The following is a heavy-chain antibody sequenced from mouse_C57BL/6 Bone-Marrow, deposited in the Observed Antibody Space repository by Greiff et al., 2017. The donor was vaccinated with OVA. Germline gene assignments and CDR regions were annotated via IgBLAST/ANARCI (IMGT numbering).Heavy chain of an antibody. D-gene: IGHD2-4*01. CDR1: GFTFSSYG. Sequence: EVHLVESGGDLVKPGGSLKLSCAASGFTFSSYGMSWVRQTPDKRLEWVATISSGGSYTYYPDSVKGRFTISRDNAKNTLYLQMSSLKSEDTAMYYCARREDYDVAMDYWGQGTSVTVSS. CDR3: ARREDYDVAMDY. V-gene: IGHV5-6*01. J-gene: IGHJ4*01. CDR2: ISSGGSYT.